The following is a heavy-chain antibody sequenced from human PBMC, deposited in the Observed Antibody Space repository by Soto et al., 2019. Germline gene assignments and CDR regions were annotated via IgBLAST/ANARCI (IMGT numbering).Heavy chain of an antibody. V-gene: IGHV3-30-3*01. CDR1: GFTFSSYA. J-gene: IGHJ4*02. Sequence: PGGSLRLSCAASGFTFSSYAMHWVRQAPGKGLEWVAVISYDGSNKYYADSVKGRFTISRDNSKNTLYLQMNSLRAEDTAVYYCATFSGKGNDYWGQGTLVTVSS. CDR3: ATFSGKGNDY. CDR2: ISYDGSNK.